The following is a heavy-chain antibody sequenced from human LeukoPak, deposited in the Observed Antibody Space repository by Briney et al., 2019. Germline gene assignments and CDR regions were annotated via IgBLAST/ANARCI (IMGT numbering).Heavy chain of an antibody. Sequence: SETLSLTCAVYGGSFSGYYWSWIRQPPGKGLEWIGEINHSGSTNYNPSLKSRVTISVDTSKNQFSLKLSSVTAADTAVYYCARDSSSWYLSPYYYYMDVWGKGTTVTISS. CDR3: ARDSSSWYLSPYYYYMDV. V-gene: IGHV4-34*01. D-gene: IGHD6-13*01. CDR2: INHSGST. J-gene: IGHJ6*03. CDR1: GGSFSGYY.